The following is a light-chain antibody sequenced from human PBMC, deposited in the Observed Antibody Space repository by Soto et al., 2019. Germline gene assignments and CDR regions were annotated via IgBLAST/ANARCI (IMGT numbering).Light chain of an antibody. J-gene: IGLJ1*01. Sequence: QSVLTQPASVSGSPGQSITISCTGTSSDVGLYDYVSWYQQHPGKAPQLMIYAVSNRPSGVSNRFSASKSGNTASLFISGLQAEDEADYYCSAYTVSRTYVFGTGTKVTVL. CDR2: AVS. CDR3: SAYTVSRTYV. V-gene: IGLV2-14*01. CDR1: SSDVGLYDY.